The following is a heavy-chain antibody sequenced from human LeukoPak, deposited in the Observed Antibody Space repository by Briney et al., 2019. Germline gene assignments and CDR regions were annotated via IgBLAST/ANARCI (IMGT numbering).Heavy chain of an antibody. CDR2: IIPILGIA. J-gene: IGHJ4*02. Sequence: GASVKVSCKASGGTFSSYAISWVRQAPGQGLEWMGRIIPILGIANYAQKFQGRVTITADKSTSTAYMELSSLRSEDTAVYCCARVLYYYGSGSYYPNWGQGTLVTVSS. D-gene: IGHD3-10*01. CDR3: ARVLYYYGSGSYYPN. CDR1: GGTFSSYA. V-gene: IGHV1-69*04.